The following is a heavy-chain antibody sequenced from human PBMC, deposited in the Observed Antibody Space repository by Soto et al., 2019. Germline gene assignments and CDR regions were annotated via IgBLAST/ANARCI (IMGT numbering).Heavy chain of an antibody. CDR2: IGGSGGDT. D-gene: IGHD3-3*01. CDR3: ARRTWRGRADY. CDR1: GFTFSSYT. Sequence: PRGSLRLCCAASGFTFSSYTMSWFRQAPGKGLEWVSGIGGSGGDTYYADSVKGRFTVSRDNAENTLYLQLNSLRVEDTAIYYCARRTWRGRADYWGQGILVTVSS. V-gene: IGHV3-23*01. J-gene: IGHJ4*02.